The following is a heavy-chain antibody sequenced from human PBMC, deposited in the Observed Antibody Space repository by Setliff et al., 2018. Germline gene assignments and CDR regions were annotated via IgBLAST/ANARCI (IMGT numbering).Heavy chain of an antibody. D-gene: IGHD3-10*01. V-gene: IGHV4-39*01. Sequence: SETLSLTCTVSGGSITSYYWGWIRQPPGKGLEWIGSIYYTGDPYYNPSLKSRVTMSVDTSRNQLSLKLTSVTAADTAVYYCARHVGSRSRGYNYYYYYMDVWGKGTTVTVSS. J-gene: IGHJ6*03. CDR1: GGSITSYY. CDR3: ARHVGSRSRGYNYYYYYMDV. CDR2: IYYTGDP.